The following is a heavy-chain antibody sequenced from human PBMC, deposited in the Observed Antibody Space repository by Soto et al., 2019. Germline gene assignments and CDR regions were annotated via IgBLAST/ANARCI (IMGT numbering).Heavy chain of an antibody. J-gene: IGHJ6*03. D-gene: IGHD2-2*01. CDR2: ISWNSGSI. Sequence: EVQLVESGGGLVQPGRSLRLSCAASGFTFDDYAMHWVRQAPGKGLEWVSGISWNSGSIGYADSVKGRFTISRDNAKNSLYLQMNSLRAEDTALYYCAKDCSYCSSTSCYYYYYYMDVWGKGTTVTVSS. CDR1: GFTFDDYA. V-gene: IGHV3-9*01. CDR3: AKDCSYCSSTSCYYYYYYMDV.